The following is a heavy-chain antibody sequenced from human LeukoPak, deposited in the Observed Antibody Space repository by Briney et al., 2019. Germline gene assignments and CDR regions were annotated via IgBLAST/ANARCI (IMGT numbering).Heavy chain of an antibody. Sequence: GGSLSLSCAASGFTFSSYSMNWVRQAPGKGLEWVSSISSSSSYIYYADSVKGRFTISRDNAKNSLYLQMNSLRAEDTAVYYCARDRARSYYYDSSGYYSPFDYWGQGTLVTVSS. CDR1: GFTFSSYS. J-gene: IGHJ4*02. D-gene: IGHD3-22*01. CDR3: ARDRARSYYYDSSGYYSPFDY. V-gene: IGHV3-21*01. CDR2: ISSSSSYI.